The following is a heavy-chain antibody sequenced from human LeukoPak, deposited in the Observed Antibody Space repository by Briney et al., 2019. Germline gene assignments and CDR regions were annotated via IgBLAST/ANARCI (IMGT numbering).Heavy chain of an antibody. J-gene: IGHJ4*02. Sequence: GESLKISCKGSGYSFTTYWIGWVRQMPGKGLEWMGIIYPGDSDTRYSPSFKGQVTISADKSITTAYLQWSSLKASDAAMYYCARTRYSSGWYDYWGQGTQVTVSS. V-gene: IGHV5-51*01. CDR3: ARTRYSSGWYDY. CDR1: GYSFTTYW. CDR2: IYPGDSDT. D-gene: IGHD6-19*01.